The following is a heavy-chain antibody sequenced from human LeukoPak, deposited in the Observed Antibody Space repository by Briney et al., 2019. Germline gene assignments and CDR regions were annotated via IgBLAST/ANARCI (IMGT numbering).Heavy chain of an antibody. CDR2: IYTSGST. CDR3: ARKVYARSGLDAFDI. CDR1: GGSISSYY. V-gene: IGHV4-4*07. D-gene: IGHD2-8*01. J-gene: IGHJ3*02. Sequence: SETLSLTCTVSGGSISSYYWSWIRQPAGKGLEWIGRIYTSGSTNYNPSLKSQVTMSVDTSKNQFSLKLSSVTAADTAVYYCARKVYARSGLDAFDIWGQGTMVTVSS.